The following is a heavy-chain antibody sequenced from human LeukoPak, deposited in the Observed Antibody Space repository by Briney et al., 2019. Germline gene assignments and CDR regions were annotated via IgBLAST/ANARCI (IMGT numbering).Heavy chain of an antibody. J-gene: IGHJ4*02. CDR2: INSNSGGT. CDR1: GYTFIGYY. CDR3: ARDQNVLLSFGPPY. D-gene: IGHD3-10*01. V-gene: IGHV1-2*02. Sequence: ASVTVTCKATGYTFIGYYMHWLRQAPAQGRDGMGWINSNSGGTNYAQKFQGRVTMPRDTSISTAYMELSRLRSDDTAVYYCARDQNVLLSFGPPYWGQGTLVTVSS.